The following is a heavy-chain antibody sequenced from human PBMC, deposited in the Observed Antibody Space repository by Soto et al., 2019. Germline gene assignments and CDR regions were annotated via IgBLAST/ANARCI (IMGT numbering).Heavy chain of an antibody. Sequence: EVHLVESGGGLVQPGGSLRLSCAAFGFTYRSYDMHWVRHVPGKGLEWVSSLGGAGAREYAGSVRGRFTISRDNAKNSLYLRMDSLRVGDTAVYYCTRATFGVGMDLWGQGTPVTVSS. J-gene: IGHJ6*02. CDR1: GFTYRSYD. CDR3: TRATFGVGMDL. D-gene: IGHD3-10*01. CDR2: LGGAGAR. V-gene: IGHV3-13*01.